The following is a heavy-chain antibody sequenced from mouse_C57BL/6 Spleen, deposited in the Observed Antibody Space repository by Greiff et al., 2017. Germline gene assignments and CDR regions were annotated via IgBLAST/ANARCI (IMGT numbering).Heavy chain of an antibody. CDR3: ARSREYRMITTRFDY. CDR1: GYTFTSYW. D-gene: IGHD2-4*01. V-gene: IGHV1-53*01. J-gene: IGHJ2*01. CDR2: INPSNGGT. Sequence: QVQLQQPGTELVKPGASVKLSCKASGYTFTSYWMHWVKQRPGQGLEWIGNINPSNGGTNYNEKFKSKATLTVDKSSSTAYMQLSSLTSEDSAVYYCARSREYRMITTRFDYWGQGTTLTVSS.